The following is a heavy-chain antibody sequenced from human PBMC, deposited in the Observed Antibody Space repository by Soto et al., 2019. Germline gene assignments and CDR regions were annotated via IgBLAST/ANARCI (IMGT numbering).Heavy chain of an antibody. V-gene: IGHV3-23*01. CDR3: VKRIGFSSSAGDY. CDR1: GFTFSSYA. D-gene: IGHD6-13*01. CDR2: TSSGGGST. J-gene: IGHJ4*02. Sequence: EVQLLESGGGLVQPGGSLRLSCAASGFTFSSYAMSWVRQAPGKGLEWVSGTSSGGGSTYYADSVKGRFTISRDNSKNTLYLQMNSLRVEDTAVCYCVKRIGFSSSAGDYWGQGTLVTVSS.